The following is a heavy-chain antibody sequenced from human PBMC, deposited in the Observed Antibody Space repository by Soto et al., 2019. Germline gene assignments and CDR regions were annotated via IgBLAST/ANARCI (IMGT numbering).Heavy chain of an antibody. CDR1: GYTFTSYA. CDR2: INAGNGNT. Sequence: GASVKVSCKASGYTFTSYAMHWVRQAPGQRLEWMGWINAGNGNTKYSQKFQGRVTITRDTSASTAYMELSSLRSEDTAVYYCARPHSSSSRGHDAFDIWGQGTMVTVSS. J-gene: IGHJ3*02. V-gene: IGHV1-3*01. D-gene: IGHD6-6*01. CDR3: ARPHSSSSRGHDAFDI.